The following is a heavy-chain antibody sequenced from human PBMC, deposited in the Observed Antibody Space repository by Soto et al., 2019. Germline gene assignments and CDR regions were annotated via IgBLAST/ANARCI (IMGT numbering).Heavy chain of an antibody. CDR1: GFTFSSYG. V-gene: IGHV3-30*18. D-gene: IGHD6-25*01. CDR2: ISYDGSNK. CDR3: AKDRRPNYYYGMDV. J-gene: IGHJ6*02. Sequence: QVQLVESGGGVVQPGRSLRLSCAASGFTFSSYGMHWVRQAPGKGLEWVAVISYDGSNKYYADSVKGRFTISRDNSKKTLYLQMTSVRAEDTAVYYCAKDRRPNYYYGMDVWGQGTTVTVSS.